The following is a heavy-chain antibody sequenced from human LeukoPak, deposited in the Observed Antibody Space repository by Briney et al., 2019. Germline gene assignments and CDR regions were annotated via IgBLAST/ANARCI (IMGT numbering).Heavy chain of an antibody. CDR3: ARAVGATRVIDYYYYYMDV. Sequence: GGSLRLSCAASGFTFNTYSMNWVRQAPGKGLEWVSFIFRSGSSIYYADSVKGRFTISRDNAKNSLYLQMNSLRAEDTAVYYSARAVGATRVIDYYYYYMDVWGKGTTVTVSS. CDR2: IFRSGSSI. V-gene: IGHV3-21*01. D-gene: IGHD1-26*01. CDR1: GFTFNTYS. J-gene: IGHJ6*03.